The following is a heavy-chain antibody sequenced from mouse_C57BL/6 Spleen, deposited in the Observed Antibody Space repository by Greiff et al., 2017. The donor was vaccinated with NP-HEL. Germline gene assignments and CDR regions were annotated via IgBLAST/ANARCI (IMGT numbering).Heavy chain of an antibody. CDR3: AREGGIYYGNYRPWFAY. Sequence: QVQLQQSGAELMKPGASVKLSCKATGYTFTGYWIEWVKQRPGHGLEWIGEILPGSGSTNYNEKFKGKATFTADTSSNTAYMQLSSLTTEDSAIYYCAREGGIYYGNYRPWFAYWGQGTLVTVSA. CDR1: GYTFTGYW. V-gene: IGHV1-9*01. CDR2: ILPGSGST. D-gene: IGHD2-1*01. J-gene: IGHJ3*01.